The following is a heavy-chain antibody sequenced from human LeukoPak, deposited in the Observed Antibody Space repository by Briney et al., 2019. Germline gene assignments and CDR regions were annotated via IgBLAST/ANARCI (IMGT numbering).Heavy chain of an antibody. J-gene: IGHJ4*02. CDR3: AKKDGKLWWWHPFDY. CDR1: GFTFSSYA. D-gene: IGHD2-21*01. CDR2: ISGSGGST. V-gene: IGHV3-23*01. Sequence: PGGSLRLSCAASGFTFSSYAMSWVRQAPGKGLEWVSAISGSGGSTYYADSVKGRFTISRDNSKNTLYLQMNSLRAEDTAVYYCAKKDGKLWWWHPFDYWGQGTLVTVSS.